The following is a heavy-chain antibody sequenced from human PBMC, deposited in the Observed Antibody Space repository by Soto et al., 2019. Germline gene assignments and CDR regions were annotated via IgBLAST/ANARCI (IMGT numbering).Heavy chain of an antibody. CDR3: ARDGDYYDSSGASY. J-gene: IGHJ4*02. V-gene: IGHV3-21*01. D-gene: IGHD3-22*01. Sequence: EVQLVESGGGLVKPGGSLRLSCAASGFTFGSYSMNWVRQAPGKGLEWVSSISSSSSYIYYADSVKGRFTISRDNAKNSLYLQMNSLRAEDTAVYYCARDGDYYDSSGASYWGQGTLVTVSS. CDR1: GFTFGSYS. CDR2: ISSSSSYI.